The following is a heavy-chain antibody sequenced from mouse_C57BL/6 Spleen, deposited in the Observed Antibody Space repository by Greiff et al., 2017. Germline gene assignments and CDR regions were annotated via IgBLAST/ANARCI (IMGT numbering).Heavy chain of an antibody. J-gene: IGHJ2*01. CDR1: GYTFTGYW. V-gene: IGHV1-9*01. D-gene: IGHD2-1*01. CDR3: AGGDYGNFYYFDY. Sequence: QVQLQQSGAELVKPGASVKLSCKASGYTFTGYWIEWVKQRPGHGLEWIGKIFPGSGSTNYNEKFKGKATLTADKSSNTAYMQLSSLPTEDSATDYSAGGDYGNFYYFDYWGQGTTLTVSS. CDR2: IFPGSGST.